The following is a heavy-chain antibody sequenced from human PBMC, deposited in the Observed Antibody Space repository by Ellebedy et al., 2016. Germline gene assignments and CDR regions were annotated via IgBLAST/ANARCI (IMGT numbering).Heavy chain of an antibody. CDR2: IYPGDSDT. CDR3: AKSLQSTFDWPPTSDYYGMDV. V-gene: IGHV5-51*01. D-gene: IGHD3-9*01. CDR1: GYSFTSYW. Sequence: KVSCXGSGYSFTSYWIGWVRQMPGKGLEWMGIIYPGDSDTRYSPSFQGQVTISADKSISTAYLQWSSLRASDTAMYYCAKSLQSTFDWPPTSDYYGMDVWGQGTTVTVSS. J-gene: IGHJ6*02.